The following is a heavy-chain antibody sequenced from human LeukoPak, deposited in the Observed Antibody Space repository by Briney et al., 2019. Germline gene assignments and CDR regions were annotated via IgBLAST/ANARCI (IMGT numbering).Heavy chain of an antibody. Sequence: GGSLRLSCAASGFTFSSYAMSWVRQAPGKGLEWVSAISGSGGSTYYADSVKGRFTISRDNSKNTLYLQMNRLRAEDTAVYYCAKDRGYCSGGSCFTPDYWGQGTLVTVSS. V-gene: IGHV3-23*01. CDR2: ISGSGGST. J-gene: IGHJ4*02. D-gene: IGHD2-15*01. CDR3: AKDRGYCSGGSCFTPDY. CDR1: GFTFSSYA.